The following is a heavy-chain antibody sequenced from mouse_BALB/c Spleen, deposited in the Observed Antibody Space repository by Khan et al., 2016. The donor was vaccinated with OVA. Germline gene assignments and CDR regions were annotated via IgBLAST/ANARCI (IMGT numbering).Heavy chain of an antibody. J-gene: IGHJ4*01. CDR2: IYPPNGNT. V-gene: IGHV14-3*02. Sequence: VQLQQPGAELVTSGPTVKLSCTASGLNIKDTYMHWLQQWPEQGLEWLGRIYPPNGNTKYQPKCQGKANITAYTTTNTAYLHVSGLSSGDTAAYYCDKMARKWGQGTTVTVSS. CDR3: DKMARK. CDR1: GLNIKDTY.